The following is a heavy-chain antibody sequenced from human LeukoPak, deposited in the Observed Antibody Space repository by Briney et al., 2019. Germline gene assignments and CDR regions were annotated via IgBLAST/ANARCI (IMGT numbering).Heavy chain of an antibody. J-gene: IGHJ4*02. Sequence: PGGSLRLSCAASGFTFSSYWMSWVRQAPGKGLEWVANIKQDGSEKYYVDSVKGRFTISRDNAKNSLYLQMNSLRAEDTAVYYCAREWYGDIGSYVDYWGQGTLVTVSS. CDR1: GFTFSSYW. CDR3: AREWYGDIGSYVDY. V-gene: IGHV3-7*01. CDR2: IKQDGSEK. D-gene: IGHD4-17*01.